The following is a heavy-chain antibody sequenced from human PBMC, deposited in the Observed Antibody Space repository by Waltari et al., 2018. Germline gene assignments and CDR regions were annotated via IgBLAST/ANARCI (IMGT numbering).Heavy chain of an antibody. CDR1: GFPLRRPS. Sequence: EVQLVESGGGLCKPGASLSLPCVAFGFPLRRPSMSWSRQGPGKGLEWVASMRGGSSFSYYGGSVRGRFTISRDNAHNSLYLEMNSLRVEDTAVYYCARVRDAPFYDGSGYSSTWGQGTLVAVSS. D-gene: IGHD3-22*01. CDR3: ARVRDAPFYDGSGYSST. J-gene: IGHJ4*02. CDR2: MRGGSSFS. V-gene: IGHV3-21*06.